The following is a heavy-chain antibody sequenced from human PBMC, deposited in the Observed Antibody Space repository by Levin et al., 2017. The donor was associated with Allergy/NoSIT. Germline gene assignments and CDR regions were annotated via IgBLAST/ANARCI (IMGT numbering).Heavy chain of an antibody. CDR1: GFTFSSYG. CDR3: AKDRASGAYSGQALDY. Sequence: GESLKISCAASGFTFSSYGMHWVRQAPGKGLEWVAVISYDETNKYYADSVKGRFTISRDNSKNTLYLQMNSLRAEDTAVYYCAKDRASGAYSGQALDYWGQGTLVTVSS. CDR2: ISYDETNK. D-gene: IGHD2-15*01. J-gene: IGHJ4*02. V-gene: IGHV3-30*18.